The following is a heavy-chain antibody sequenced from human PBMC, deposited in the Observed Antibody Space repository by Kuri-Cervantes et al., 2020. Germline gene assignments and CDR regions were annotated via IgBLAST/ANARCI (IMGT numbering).Heavy chain of an antibody. CDR3: AKAVDAGFRTFDY. J-gene: IGHJ4*02. CDR1: GFTFSSYS. V-gene: IGHV3-48*01. Sequence: LSLTCAASGFTFSSYSMNWVRQAPGKGLEWISYISSSSSTIYYADSVKGRFTISRDNSKDIMFLQMSSLRVKDTALYYCAKAVDAGFRTFDYWGQGTLVTVSS. D-gene: IGHD1-14*01. CDR2: ISSSSSTI.